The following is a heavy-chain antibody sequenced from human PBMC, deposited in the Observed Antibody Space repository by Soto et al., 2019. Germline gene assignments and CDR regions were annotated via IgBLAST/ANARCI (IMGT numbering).Heavy chain of an antibody. CDR2: ISSSSSYI. J-gene: IGHJ5*02. Sequence: GGSLRLSCAASGFIFSNYAMSWVRQSPGKGLEWVAGISSSSSYIYYADSVKGRFTISRDNAKNSLYLQMNSLRAEDTAVYYCARGRGKQLVRGNWFDHWGQGTLVTVSS. CDR3: ARGRGKQLVRGNWFDH. D-gene: IGHD6-13*01. CDR1: GFIFSNYA. V-gene: IGHV3-21*01.